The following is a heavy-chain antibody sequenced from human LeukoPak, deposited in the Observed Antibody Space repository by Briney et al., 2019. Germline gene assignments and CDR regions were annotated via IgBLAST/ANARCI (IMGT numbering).Heavy chain of an antibody. CDR3: ARSWVGWLDP. J-gene: IGHJ5*02. CDR2: IYYSGST. CDR1: GGSISSSSYY. Sequence: SETLPLTCSVSGGSISSSSYYWGWVRQPPGKGLEWIGYIYYSGSTYYNPSVKSRVTISVDTSKNQFSLKLSSVTAADTAVYYCARSWVGWLDPWGQGTLVTVSS. V-gene: IGHV4-39*01. D-gene: IGHD3-10*01.